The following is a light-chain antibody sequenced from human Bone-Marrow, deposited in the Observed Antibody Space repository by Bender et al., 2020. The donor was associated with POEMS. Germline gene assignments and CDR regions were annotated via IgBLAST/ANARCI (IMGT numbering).Light chain of an antibody. CDR3: SSYTSSTTWV. Sequence: QSVLTQPPSVSGAPGQRVTISCTGSSSNIGAGYDVHWYQQLPGTAPKLLIYGNSNRPSGVSNRFSGSKSGNTASLTISGLQADDEADYYCSSYTSSTTWVFGGGTKLTVL. J-gene: IGLJ3*02. CDR2: GNS. CDR1: SSNIGAGYD. V-gene: IGLV1-40*01.